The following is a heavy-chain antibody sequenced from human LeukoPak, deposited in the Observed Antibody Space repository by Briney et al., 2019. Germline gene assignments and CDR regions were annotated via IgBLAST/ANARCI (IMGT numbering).Heavy chain of an antibody. J-gene: IGHJ4*02. D-gene: IGHD3-22*01. CDR1: DDAIRTNTYY. CDR2: IYYSGST. CDR3: ARLSPFGYYDSSGYPFDY. V-gene: IGHV4-39*01. Sequence: SETLSLTCTVSDDAIRTNTYYWGWIRPPPGKGLEWIGSIYYSGSTYYNVYLKSRVTISLDTSKKQFSLKLRSVTAADTAVYYCARLSPFGYYDSSGYPFDYWGQGTLVIVST.